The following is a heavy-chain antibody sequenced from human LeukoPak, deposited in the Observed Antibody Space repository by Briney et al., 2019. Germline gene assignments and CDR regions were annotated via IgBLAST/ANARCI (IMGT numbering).Heavy chain of an antibody. CDR2: IYSGGTT. CDR1: GFPVRSRY. V-gene: IGHV3-53*01. CDR3: ASLEGGPSDGR. D-gene: IGHD3-3*01. Sequence: GGSLRLSCEVSGFPVRSRYMTWVRQPPGKGLECVAVIYSGGTTYHIDSVKGRFTISRDIPKSTMYLEMNNLRVEDTATYYCASLEGGPSDGRWGQGTLVIVSS. J-gene: IGHJ4*02.